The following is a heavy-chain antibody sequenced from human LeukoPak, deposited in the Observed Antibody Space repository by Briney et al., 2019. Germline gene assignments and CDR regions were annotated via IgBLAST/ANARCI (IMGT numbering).Heavy chain of an antibody. Sequence: ASVKVSCKASGYTFTGYYMHWVRQAPGQGLEWMGWINPNSGGTNYTQKFQGWVTMTRDTSISTAYMELSRLRSDDTAVYYCARANGSGSIPDYWGQGTLVTVSS. CDR1: GYTFTGYY. J-gene: IGHJ4*02. D-gene: IGHD3-10*01. CDR3: ARANGSGSIPDY. V-gene: IGHV1-2*04. CDR2: INPNSGGT.